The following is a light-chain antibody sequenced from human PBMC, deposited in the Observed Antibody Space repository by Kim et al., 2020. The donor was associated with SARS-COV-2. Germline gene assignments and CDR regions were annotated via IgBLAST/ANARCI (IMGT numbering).Light chain of an antibody. Sequence: SASVGDRVTITCRAGQSISNDLAWYQQKPGKVPKLLIFAASTLQSGVPSRFSGSGSGTDFTLTISSLQPEDVATYYCQKYNGAPWTFGQGTKLEIK. CDR1: QSISND. CDR2: AAS. V-gene: IGKV1-27*01. CDR3: QKYNGAPWT. J-gene: IGKJ1*01.